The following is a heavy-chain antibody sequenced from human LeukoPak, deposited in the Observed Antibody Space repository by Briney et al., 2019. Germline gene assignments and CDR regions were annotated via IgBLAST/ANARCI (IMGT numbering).Heavy chain of an antibody. J-gene: IGHJ4*02. CDR1: GYTFTDYY. V-gene: IGHV1-69-2*01. CDR2: VDPEDGET. CDR3: ATMEDHDYGDYDFSY. D-gene: IGHD4-17*01. Sequence: ASVKISCKVSGYTFTDYYMHWVQQAPGKGLEWMGLVDPEDGETIYAEKFQGRVTITADTSTDTGYMELGSLRSEDTAVYYCATMEDHDYGDYDFSYWGQGTLVTVSS.